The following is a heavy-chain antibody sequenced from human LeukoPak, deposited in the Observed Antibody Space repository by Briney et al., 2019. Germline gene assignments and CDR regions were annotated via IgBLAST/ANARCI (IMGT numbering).Heavy chain of an antibody. CDR3: ASAAAAGHDFDY. J-gene: IGHJ4*02. D-gene: IGHD6-13*01. V-gene: IGHV3-23*01. Sequence: GGSLRLSCAASGFTFSSYAMSWVRQAPGKGLEWVSAISGSGGSTYYADSVKGRFTISRDNPKNTLYLQMNSLRAEDTAVYYCASAAAAGHDFDYWGQGTLVTVSS. CDR2: ISGSGGST. CDR1: GFTFSSYA.